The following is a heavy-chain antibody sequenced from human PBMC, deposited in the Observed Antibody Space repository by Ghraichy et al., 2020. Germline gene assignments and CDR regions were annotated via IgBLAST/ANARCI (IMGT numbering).Heavy chain of an antibody. V-gene: IGHV4-59*01. D-gene: IGHD3-22*01. CDR2: IYYSGST. CDR3: ARDNRRYYDSSGYYYFPGYYFDY. Sequence: SETLSLTCTVSGGSISSYYWSWIRQPQGKGLEWIGYIYYSGSTNYNRSLKSRVTISVDTSKNQFSLKLSSVTAADTAVYYCARDNRRYYDSSGYYYFPGYYFDYWGQGTLVTVSS. J-gene: IGHJ4*02. CDR1: GGSISSYY.